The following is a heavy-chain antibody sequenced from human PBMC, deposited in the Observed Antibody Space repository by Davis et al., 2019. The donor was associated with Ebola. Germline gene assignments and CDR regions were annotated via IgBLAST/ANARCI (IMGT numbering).Heavy chain of an antibody. V-gene: IGHV4-59*11. CDR1: GDSIRSHS. J-gene: IGHJ6*02. CDR3: AKIRNNRSGGWLGYYDNPAFRGQRRPLQYYGMDV. D-gene: IGHD1-14*01. CDR2: THYSAST. Sequence: MPSETLSLTCTVSGDSIRSHSWTWIRQPPGKGLEWIGSTHYSASTDYNSSLRGRVTISIDMSNGQLSLSLSSVTAADTAIYYCAKIRNNRSGGWLGYYDNPAFRGQRRPLQYYGMDVWGQGTTVIVSS.